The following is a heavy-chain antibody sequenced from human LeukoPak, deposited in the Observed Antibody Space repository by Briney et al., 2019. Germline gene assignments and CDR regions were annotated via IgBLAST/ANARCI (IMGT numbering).Heavy chain of an antibody. D-gene: IGHD5-12*01. CDR1: GGSISSYY. J-gene: IGHJ4*02. CDR2: IYYSGNT. V-gene: IGHV4-59*05. CDR3: ARQQNRGYGLPFDY. Sequence: SETLSLTCTVSGGSISSYYWSWIRQPAGKGLEWIGSIYYSGNTYYNPSLKSRVTISVDTSKNQFSLKLSSVTAADTAVYYCARQQNRGYGLPFDYWGQGTLVTVSS.